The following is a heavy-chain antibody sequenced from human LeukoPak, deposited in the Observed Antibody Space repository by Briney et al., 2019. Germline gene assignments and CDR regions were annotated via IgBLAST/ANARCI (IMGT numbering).Heavy chain of an antibody. D-gene: IGHD3-10*01. CDR3: ARLTYYYGSGSYWPGYFDY. V-gene: IGHV5-51*01. CDR2: IYPGDSDT. Sequence: GGSFQIFCKSSGIHFTSYWIGLVRQVPGKGLEWMGIIYPGDSDTRYSPSFQGQVTISVDKSIITAYLQCSSLKASDTAMYYCARLTYYYGSGSYWPGYFDYWGQGTLVTVSS. CDR1: GIHFTSYW. J-gene: IGHJ4*02.